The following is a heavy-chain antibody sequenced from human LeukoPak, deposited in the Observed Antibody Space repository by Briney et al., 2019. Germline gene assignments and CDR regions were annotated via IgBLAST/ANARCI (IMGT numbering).Heavy chain of an antibody. Sequence: GGSLRLSCAASGCSFSNHGMNWVRQAPGKGLEWVAVVTYDGNHKNYADSVKGRFTISRDNSKNTLYLQMNSLRAEDTAVFYCARGSCSGGSCPYDFWGQGTLVTVSS. J-gene: IGHJ4*02. CDR2: VTYDGNHK. CDR3: ARGSCSGGSCPYDF. V-gene: IGHV3-33*05. D-gene: IGHD2-15*01. CDR1: GCSFSNHG.